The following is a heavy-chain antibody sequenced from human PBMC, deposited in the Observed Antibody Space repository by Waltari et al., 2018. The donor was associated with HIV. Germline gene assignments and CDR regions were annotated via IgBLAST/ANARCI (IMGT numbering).Heavy chain of an antibody. J-gene: IGHJ4*02. CDR3: AKSRRMQWLASFDY. V-gene: IGHV3-21*01. D-gene: IGHD6-19*01. CDR1: GFTFDIYS. Sequence: EIQLVESGGGLVKPGGSLRLSCVASGFTFDIYSLNWVRQAPGKGLEWVSSISSSSTYIYYADSVKGRFTISRDSAKQSIFLQMNSLRAEDTAVYYCAKSRRMQWLASFDYWGQGTLVTVSS. CDR2: ISSSSTYI.